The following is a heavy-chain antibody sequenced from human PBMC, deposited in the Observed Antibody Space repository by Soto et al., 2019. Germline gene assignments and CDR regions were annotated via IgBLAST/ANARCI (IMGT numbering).Heavy chain of an antibody. CDR3: AHGRRAYEY. CDR1: GGTFSSYT. Sequence: QVQLVQSGAEVKKPGSSVKVSCKASGGTFSSYTVSWVRQAPGQGLEWMGRIIPILGVANYAQKFRGRVAITADKSPSTAYMELGSRRSEDTAVYYCAHGRRAYEYWGPGPVVSVYS. D-gene: IGHD3-16*01. V-gene: IGHV1-69*02. J-gene: IGHJ4*02. CDR2: IIPILGVA.